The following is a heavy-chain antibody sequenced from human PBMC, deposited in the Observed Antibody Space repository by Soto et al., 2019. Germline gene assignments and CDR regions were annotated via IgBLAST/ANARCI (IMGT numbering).Heavy chain of an antibody. D-gene: IGHD1-1*01. CDR3: ARDRWGEERRERNWFDP. Sequence: QVQLQESGPGLVKPSETLSLTCTVSGGSISSYYWSWIRQPPGKGLEWIGYIYYSGSTNYNPSLRSRVNVSVDTSQNQFSLKLSSVTAADTAVYYCARDRWGEERRERNWFDPWGQGTLVTVSS. CDR2: IYYSGST. V-gene: IGHV4-59*01. J-gene: IGHJ5*02. CDR1: GGSISSYY.